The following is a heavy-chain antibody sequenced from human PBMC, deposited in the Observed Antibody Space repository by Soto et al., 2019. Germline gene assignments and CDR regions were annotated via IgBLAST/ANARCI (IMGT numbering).Heavy chain of an antibody. CDR2: IYHSGST. CDR3: ARGHCSGGSCYSGAFDI. D-gene: IGHD2-15*01. J-gene: IGHJ3*02. CDR1: GGSIRSGGYS. Sequence: SETLSLTCAVSGGSIRSGGYSWSWIRQPPGKGLEWIGYIYHSGSTYYNPSLKSRVTISVDRSKNQFSLKLSSVTAADTAVYYCARGHCSGGSCYSGAFDIWGQGTMVTVSS. V-gene: IGHV4-30-2*01.